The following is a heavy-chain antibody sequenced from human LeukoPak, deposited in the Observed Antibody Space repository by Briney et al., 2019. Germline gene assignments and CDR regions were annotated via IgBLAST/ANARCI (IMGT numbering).Heavy chain of an antibody. J-gene: IGHJ5*02. D-gene: IGHD2-15*01. CDR3: ARSTLGYCSGGSCSWFDP. CDR1: GGSISNYY. CDR2: IYYTGST. V-gene: IGHV4-59*01. Sequence: PSETLSLTCTVSGGSISNYYWNWIRQPPGKGREGFGYIYYTGSTNYNPSLKSRVTMSVDTSKNQFSLNLRSVTPEDTAVYYCARSTLGYCSGGSCSWFDPWGQGTLVTVSS.